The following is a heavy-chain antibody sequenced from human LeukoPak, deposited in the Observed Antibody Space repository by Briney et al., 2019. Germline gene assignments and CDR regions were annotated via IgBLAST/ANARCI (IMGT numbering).Heavy chain of an antibody. Sequence: PSQTLSLTCTVSGDSITSANFYWSWIRPPAGKGLEWIGRIYTSGGTPYNPSRKSRVTISVDTARSQFSRKLGSVTAADTAVYYCARGEYCSRPRCYPPPLYYYSHGMDVWGQGTPVTVSS. CDR2: IYTSGGT. J-gene: IGHJ6*02. V-gene: IGHV4-61*02. D-gene: IGHD2-2*01. CDR3: ARGEYCSRPRCYPPPLYYYSHGMDV. CDR1: GDSITSANFY.